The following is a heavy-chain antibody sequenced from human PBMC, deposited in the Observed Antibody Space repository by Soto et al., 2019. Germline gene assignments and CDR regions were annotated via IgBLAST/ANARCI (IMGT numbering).Heavy chain of an antibody. CDR3: ARGVFQGGYSNWFDP. J-gene: IGHJ5*02. V-gene: IGHV4-34*01. Sequence: PSDTLSLTSAVLGGSCSGYYWSWIRQPPGKGLEWIGEINHSGSTNYNPSLKSRVTISVDTSKNQFSLKLSSVTAAYTAVYYCARGVFQGGYSNWFDPWGQGALVTVSS. CDR1: GGSCSGYY. D-gene: IGHD3-22*01. CDR2: INHSGST.